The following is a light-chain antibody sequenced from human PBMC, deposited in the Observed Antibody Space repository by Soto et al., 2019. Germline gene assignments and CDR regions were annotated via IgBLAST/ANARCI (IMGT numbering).Light chain of an antibody. CDR2: FGS. J-gene: IGKJ5*01. CDR1: QSLLHSNGYKY. V-gene: IGKV2-28*01. Sequence: DIVMTQSPLSLPVTPGEPASISCRSSQSLLHSNGYKYLDWYLQKPGQSPQLLIYFGSNRASGVPGRVSGSGSGTDFTLAISRVEDEDVGVYYCMQALQTPITFGQGTRLEIK. CDR3: MQALQTPIT.